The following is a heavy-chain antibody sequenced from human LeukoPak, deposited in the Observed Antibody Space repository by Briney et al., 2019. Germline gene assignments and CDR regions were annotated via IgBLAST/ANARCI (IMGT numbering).Heavy chain of an antibody. CDR1: GFTLSSFS. Sequence: VGSLRLSCAASGFTLSSFSMGWVRQAPGKGLEWVASIKYDESEKHHVDPVKGRFTISRDNAKNSLYLQMNSLRAEDTAVYFCARITTNGYFEYWGQGTLVTVSS. D-gene: IGHD1-1*01. J-gene: IGHJ4*02. CDR2: IKYDESEK. CDR3: ARITTNGYFEY. V-gene: IGHV3-7*01.